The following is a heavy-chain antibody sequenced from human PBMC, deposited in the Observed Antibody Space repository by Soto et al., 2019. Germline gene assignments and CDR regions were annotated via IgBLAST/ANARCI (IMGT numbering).Heavy chain of an antibody. CDR3: ARDLEQWLAKESY. Sequence: GGSLRLSCAASGFTVSSNYMSWVRQAPGKGLEWVSVIYSGGSTYYADSVKGRFTISRDNSKNTLYLQMNSLRAEDTAVYYCARDLEQWLAKESYWGQGTLVTVSS. V-gene: IGHV3-66*01. D-gene: IGHD6-19*01. CDR2: IYSGGST. CDR1: GFTVSSNY. J-gene: IGHJ4*02.